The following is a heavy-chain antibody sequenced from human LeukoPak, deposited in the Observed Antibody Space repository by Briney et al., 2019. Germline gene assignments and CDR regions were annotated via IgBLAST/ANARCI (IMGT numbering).Heavy chain of an antibody. V-gene: IGHV4-59*01. CDR3: ARGRNGSGSYYNVQAEYFQH. D-gene: IGHD3-10*01. CDR2: IYYSGST. J-gene: IGHJ1*01. CDR1: GGSFSGYY. Sequence: PSETLSLTCAVYGGSFSGYYWSWIRQPPGKGLEWIGYIYYSGSTNYNPSLKSRVTISVDTSKNQFSLKLSSVTAADTAVYYCARGRNGSGSYYNVQAEYFQHWGQGTLVTVSS.